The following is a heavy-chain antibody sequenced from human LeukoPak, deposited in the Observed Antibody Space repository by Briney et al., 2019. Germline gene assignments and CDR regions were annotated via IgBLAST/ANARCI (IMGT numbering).Heavy chain of an antibody. CDR3: ARRGILTGYMFDY. CDR1: GYTFTSYY. J-gene: IGHJ4*02. V-gene: IGHV1-46*03. D-gene: IGHD3-9*01. CDR2: INPSGGST. Sequence: GASVKVSCKASGYTFTSYYMHWVRQAPGQGLEWMGIINPSGGSTTYAQKFQGRVTMTSDTSTSTVYMELSSLRSDDTAVYYCARRGILTGYMFDYRGQGTLVTVSS.